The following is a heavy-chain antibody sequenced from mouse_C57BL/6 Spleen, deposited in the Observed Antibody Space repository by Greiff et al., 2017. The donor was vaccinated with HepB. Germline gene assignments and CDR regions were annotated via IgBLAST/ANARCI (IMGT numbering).Heavy chain of an antibody. J-gene: IGHJ4*01. Sequence: EVMLVESGGGLVKPGGSLKLSCAASGFTFSSYTMSWVRQTPEKRLEWVATISGGGGNTYYPDSVKGRFTISRDNAKNTLYLQMSSLRSEDTALYYCARHRDGNYDYAMDYWGQGTSVTVSS. CDR2: ISGGGGNT. CDR3: ARHRDGNYDYAMDY. V-gene: IGHV5-9*01. D-gene: IGHD2-1*01. CDR1: GFTFSSYT.